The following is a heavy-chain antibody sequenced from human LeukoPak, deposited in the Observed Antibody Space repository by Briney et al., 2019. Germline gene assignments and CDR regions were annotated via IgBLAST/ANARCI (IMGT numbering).Heavy chain of an antibody. V-gene: IGHV3-74*01. CDR2: INSDGSST. CDR1: GFTFSSYW. Sequence: GGSLRLSCAASGFTFSSYWMHWVRQAPGKGLVWVSRINSDGSSTNYADSVKGRFTISRDNAKNTLYLQMNSLRAEDTAVYYCARSAVVAATRLGYWGQGTLVTVSS. D-gene: IGHD2-15*01. CDR3: ARSAVVAATRLGY. J-gene: IGHJ4*02.